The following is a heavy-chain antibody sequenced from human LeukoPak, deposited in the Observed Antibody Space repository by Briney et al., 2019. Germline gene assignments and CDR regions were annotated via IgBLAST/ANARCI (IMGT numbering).Heavy chain of an antibody. CDR2: ISPGGSAT. J-gene: IGHJ4*02. V-gene: IGHV5-51*01. Sequence: GESLQISCKASGYSFTDNWVAWVRQLPGKGLEWMGIISPGGSATTYNPSFQGHATISVDKSITTAYLQWSSLKASDTAIYYCAKYLRWLNSPDPPEDYWGQGTLVTVSS. CDR3: AKYLRWLNSPDPPEDY. D-gene: IGHD5-18*01. CDR1: GYSFTDNW.